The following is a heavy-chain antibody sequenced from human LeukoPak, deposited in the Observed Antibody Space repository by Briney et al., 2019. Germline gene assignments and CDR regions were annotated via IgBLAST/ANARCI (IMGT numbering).Heavy chain of an antibody. D-gene: IGHD4-17*01. CDR3: ARDKGDYGDYYWFDP. J-gene: IGHJ5*02. CDR2: IYYSGST. CDR1: GGSISSYY. V-gene: IGHV4-59*01. Sequence: PSETLSLTCTVSGGSISSYYWSWIRQPPGKGLEWIGYIYYSGSTNYNPSLKSRVTISVDTSKNQFSLKLRSVTAADTAVYYCARDKGDYGDYYWFDPWGQGTLVTVSS.